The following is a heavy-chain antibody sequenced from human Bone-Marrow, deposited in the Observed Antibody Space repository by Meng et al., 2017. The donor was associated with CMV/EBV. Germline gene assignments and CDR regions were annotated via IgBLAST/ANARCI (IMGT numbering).Heavy chain of an antibody. CDR3: ARVNYSNYYFDY. CDR2: IYYSGST. Sequence: LRLSCTVSGGSISSGDYYWSWIRQPPGKGLEWIGYIYYSGSTYYNPSLKSRVTISVDTSKNQFSLKLSSVTAADTAVYYCARVNYSNYYFDYWGQGTLVTVSS. J-gene: IGHJ4*02. D-gene: IGHD4-11*01. V-gene: IGHV4-30-4*08. CDR1: GGSISSGDYY.